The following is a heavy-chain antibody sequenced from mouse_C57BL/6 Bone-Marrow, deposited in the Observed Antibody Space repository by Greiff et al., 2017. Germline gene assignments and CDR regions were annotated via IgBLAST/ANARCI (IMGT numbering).Heavy chain of an antibody. CDR1: GFTFSSYA. D-gene: IGHD2-4*01. CDR2: ISDGGSYT. J-gene: IGHJ2*01. CDR3: ARARIYYDYDGYYFDY. Sequence: EVHLVESGGGLVKPGGSLKLSCAASGFTFSSYAMSWVRQTPEKRLEWVATISDGGSYTYYPDNVKGRFTISRDNAKNNLYLQMSHLKSEDTAMYYCARARIYYDYDGYYFDYWGQGTTLTVSS. V-gene: IGHV5-4*01.